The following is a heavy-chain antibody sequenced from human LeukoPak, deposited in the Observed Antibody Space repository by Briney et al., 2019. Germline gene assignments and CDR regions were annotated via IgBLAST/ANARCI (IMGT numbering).Heavy chain of an antibody. V-gene: IGHV4-34*01. CDR1: GGSFSGYY. D-gene: IGHD3-22*01. CDR3: AREMITMIVVVRDVFDI. J-gene: IGHJ3*02. Sequence: SETLSLTCAVYGGSFSGYYWSWIRQPPAKGLEWIGEINHSGSTNYNPSLKSRVTISVDTSKNQFSLKLSSVTAADTAVYYCAREMITMIVVVRDVFDIWGQGTMVTVSS. CDR2: INHSGST.